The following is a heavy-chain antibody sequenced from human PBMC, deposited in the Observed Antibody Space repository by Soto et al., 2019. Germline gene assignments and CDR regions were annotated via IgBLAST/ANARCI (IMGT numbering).Heavy chain of an antibody. CDR2: IGTTGDA. V-gene: IGHV3-13*01. D-gene: IGHD6-19*01. CDR1: GFTFSSYD. CDR3: AGGRSGWYAEFDF. J-gene: IGHJ4*02. Sequence: EVQLVESGGGLVQPGGSLRLSCAASGFTFSSYDMHWFRQTAGKGLEWVADIGTTGDAYYPGSATGRFTISRENAKNSLYLQMNNLRVGDTAVYFCAGGRSGWYAEFDFWGQGTQVTVSS.